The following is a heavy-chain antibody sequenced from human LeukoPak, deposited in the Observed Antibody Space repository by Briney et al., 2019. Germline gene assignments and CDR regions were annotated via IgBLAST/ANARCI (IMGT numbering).Heavy chain of an antibody. V-gene: IGHV1-69*13. Sequence: GASVKVSCKASGGTFSSYAISWVRQAPGQGLEWMGGIIPIFGTANYAQKFQGRVMITADESTSTAYMELSSLRSEDTAVYYCHYDSSGPDAFDIWGQGTMVTVSS. D-gene: IGHD3-22*01. CDR2: IIPIFGTA. CDR1: GGTFSSYA. CDR3: HYDSSGPDAFDI. J-gene: IGHJ3*02.